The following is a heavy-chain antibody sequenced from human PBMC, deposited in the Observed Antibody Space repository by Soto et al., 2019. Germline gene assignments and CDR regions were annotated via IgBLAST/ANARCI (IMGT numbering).Heavy chain of an antibody. Sequence: ASVKVSCKASGYTFTSYAMHWVRQAPGQRLEWMGWINAGNGNTKYSQKFQGRVTITRDTSASTAYMELSSLRSEDTAVYYCARDHLLYYSSSWSSDYWGQGTLVTVSS. J-gene: IGHJ4*02. CDR1: GYTFTSYA. CDR2: INAGNGNT. D-gene: IGHD6-13*01. CDR3: ARDHLLYYSSSWSSDY. V-gene: IGHV1-3*01.